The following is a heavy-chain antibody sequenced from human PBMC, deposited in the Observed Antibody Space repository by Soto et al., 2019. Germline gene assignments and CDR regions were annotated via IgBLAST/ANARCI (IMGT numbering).Heavy chain of an antibody. D-gene: IGHD3-22*01. V-gene: IGHV4-31*03. Sequence: SETLSLTCTVSGGSISSGGYYWSWIRQHPGKGLEWIGYIYYSGSTYYNPSLKSRVTISVDTSKNQFSLKLSSVTAADTAVYYCARVANYYDSSGDDYGDDFDIWGQGPLATVSS. CDR2: IYYSGST. J-gene: IGHJ3*02. CDR1: GGSISSGGYY. CDR3: ARVANYYDSSGDDYGDDFDI.